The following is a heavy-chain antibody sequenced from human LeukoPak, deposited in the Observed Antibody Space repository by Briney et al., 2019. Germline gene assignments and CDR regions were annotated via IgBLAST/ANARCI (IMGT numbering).Heavy chain of an antibody. CDR3: AKVGASFYYGMDV. CDR1: GFTFSSYA. D-gene: IGHD1-1*01. V-gene: IGHV3-23*01. Sequence: GGSLRLSCAASGFTFSSYAMSWVRQAPGKGLKWVSAISGSGGSTYYADSVKGRFTISRDNSKNTLYLQTNSLRAEDTAVYYCAKVGASFYYGMDVWGQGTTVTVSS. J-gene: IGHJ6*02. CDR2: ISGSGGST.